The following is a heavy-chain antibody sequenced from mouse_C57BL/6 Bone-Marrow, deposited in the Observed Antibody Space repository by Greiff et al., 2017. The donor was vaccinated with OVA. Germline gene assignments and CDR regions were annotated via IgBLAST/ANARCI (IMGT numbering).Heavy chain of an antibody. CDR2: ITHSGET. D-gene: IGHD1-1*01. V-gene: IGHV12-3*01. CDR1: GFPITSGYY. CDR3: AGVYYYGSTHWYFDV. Sequence: KLVESGPGLVKPSQSLFLTCSITGFPITSGYYWIWIRQSPGKPLEWMGYITHSGETFYNPSLQSPISITRETSKNQFFLQLNSVTTEDTAMYYCAGVYYYGSTHWYFDVWGTGTTVTVSS. J-gene: IGHJ1*03.